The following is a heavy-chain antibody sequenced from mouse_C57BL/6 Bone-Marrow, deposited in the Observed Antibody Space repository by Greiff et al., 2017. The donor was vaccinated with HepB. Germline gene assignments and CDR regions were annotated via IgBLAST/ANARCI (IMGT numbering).Heavy chain of an antibody. Sequence: EVMLVESGGGLVKPGGSLKLSCAASGFTFSDYGMHWVRQAPEKGLEWVAYISSGSSTIYYADTVKGRFTISRDNAKNTLFLQMTSLRSEDTAMYYCARLYGNYEDYWGQGTTLTVSS. CDR2: ISSGSSTI. CDR1: GFTFSDYG. CDR3: ARLYGNYEDY. V-gene: IGHV5-17*01. J-gene: IGHJ2*01. D-gene: IGHD2-1*01.